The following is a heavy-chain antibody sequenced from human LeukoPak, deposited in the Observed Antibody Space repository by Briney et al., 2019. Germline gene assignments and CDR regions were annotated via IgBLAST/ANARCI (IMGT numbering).Heavy chain of an antibody. CDR2: MNPNSGNT. CDR1: GYTFTSYD. Sequence: ASVKVSCKASGYTFTSYDINWVRQATGQGLEWMGWMNPNSGNTGYAQKLQGRDTMTRNTSISTDYMELSSLRSEDTAVYYCARGLRYFDWVKNVKYYFDYWGQGTLVTVSS. D-gene: IGHD3-9*01. V-gene: IGHV1-8*01. J-gene: IGHJ4*02. CDR3: ARGLRYFDWVKNVKYYFDY.